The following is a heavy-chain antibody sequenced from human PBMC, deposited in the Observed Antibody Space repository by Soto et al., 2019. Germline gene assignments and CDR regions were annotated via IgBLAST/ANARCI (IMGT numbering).Heavy chain of an antibody. J-gene: IGHJ4*02. V-gene: IGHV4-39*01. CDR3: ARPDSSSWAAPFGS. CDR2: FYYTGTT. D-gene: IGHD6-13*01. CDR1: GDYITSNNYF. Sequence: PSETLSLTCTVSGDYITSNNYFWAWIRQPPGKGLEWIGSFYYTGTTYYNPSLNSRVTISLDRSKNQFSLRLTSVTASDTAVYYCARPDSSSWAAPFGSWGQGTLVTVSS.